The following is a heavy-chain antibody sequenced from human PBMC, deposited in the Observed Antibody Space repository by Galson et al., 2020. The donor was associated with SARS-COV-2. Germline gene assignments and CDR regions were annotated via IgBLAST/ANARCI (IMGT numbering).Heavy chain of an antibody. V-gene: IGHV3-15*01. D-gene: IGHD3-3*01. J-gene: IGHJ6*02. CDR3: TTATLGYYDFWSGTFYYGMDV. Sequence: GGSLRLSCAASGFTFSNAWMSWVRQAPGKGLEWVGRIKSKTDGWTTDYAAPVKGRFTISRDESNNTLYLQMNSRKTEDTAVYYCTTATLGYYDFWSGTFYYGMDVWGQGTTVTVSS. CDR2: IKSKTDGWTT. CDR1: GFTFSNAW.